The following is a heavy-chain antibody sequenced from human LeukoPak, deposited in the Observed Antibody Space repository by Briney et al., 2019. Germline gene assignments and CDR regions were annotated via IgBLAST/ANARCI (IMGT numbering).Heavy chain of an antibody. CDR1: GFTFSSYG. J-gene: IGHJ4*02. CDR3: AKDHEWLVINGPFDY. D-gene: IGHD3-3*01. Sequence: GGSLRLSCAASGFTFSSYGMHWVRQAPGKGLEWVAVISYDGSSKYYADSVKGRFTISRDNSKNTLYLQMNSLRAEDTAVYYCAKDHEWLVINGPFDYWGQGTLVTVSS. CDR2: ISYDGSSK. V-gene: IGHV3-30*18.